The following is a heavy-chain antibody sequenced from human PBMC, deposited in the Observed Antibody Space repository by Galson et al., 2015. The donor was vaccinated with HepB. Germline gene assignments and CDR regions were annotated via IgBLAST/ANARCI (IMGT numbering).Heavy chain of an antibody. CDR3: ARDRGIAVAAD. CDR1: GFTFSSYS. Sequence: SLRLSCAASGFTFSSYSMNWVRQAPGKGLEWVSSISSSSSYIYYADSVRGRFTISRDNAKNSLYLQMNGLRAEDTAVYYCARDRGIAVAADWGQGTLVTVSS. D-gene: IGHD6-19*01. V-gene: IGHV3-21*01. CDR2: ISSSSSYI. J-gene: IGHJ4*02.